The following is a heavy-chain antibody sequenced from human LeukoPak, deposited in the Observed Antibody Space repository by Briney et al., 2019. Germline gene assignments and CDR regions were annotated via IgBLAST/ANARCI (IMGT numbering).Heavy chain of an antibody. V-gene: IGHV3-7*01. CDR1: GFTFSSYW. CDR2: IKQDGSEK. CDR3: ASNYYDSSGYYDHIFDY. Sequence: PGGSLRLTCAASGFTFSSYWMSWVRQAPGKGLEWVANIKQDGSEKYYVDSVKGRFTISRDNAKNSLYLQMNSLRAEDTAVYYCASNYYDSSGYYDHIFDYWGQGTLVTVSS. J-gene: IGHJ4*02. D-gene: IGHD3-22*01.